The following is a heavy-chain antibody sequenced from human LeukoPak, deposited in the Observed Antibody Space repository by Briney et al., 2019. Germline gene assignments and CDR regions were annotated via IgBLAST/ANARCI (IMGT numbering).Heavy chain of an antibody. J-gene: IGHJ4*02. CDR1: GFTFSSYA. CDR3: ARAEIPIVVVPAAIHPLDY. V-gene: IGHV3-30-3*01. Sequence: GRSLRLSCAASGFTFSSYAMHWVRQAPGKGLEWVAVISYDGSNKYYADSVKGRFTISRDNSKNTLYLQMNSLRAEDTAVYYCARAEIPIVVVPAAIHPLDYWGQGTLVTVSS. CDR2: ISYDGSNK. D-gene: IGHD2-2*01.